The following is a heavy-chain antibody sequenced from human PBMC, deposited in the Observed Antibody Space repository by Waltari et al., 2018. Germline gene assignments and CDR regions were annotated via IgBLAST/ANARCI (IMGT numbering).Heavy chain of an antibody. J-gene: IGHJ4*02. CDR2: IFTGGGT. V-gene: IGHV3-23*03. D-gene: IGHD6-19*01. CDR1: GFTFTNYA. Sequence: EVQLLESGGGLVQPGGSLRLSCAASGFTFTNYAMPWVRQAPGKGLEWVSVIFTGGGTYYADSVKGRFTISRDNSKNTLYLQMNSLRPEDTAIYYCAKISRGSSGPFDYWGQGTLVTVSS. CDR3: AKISRGSSGPFDY.